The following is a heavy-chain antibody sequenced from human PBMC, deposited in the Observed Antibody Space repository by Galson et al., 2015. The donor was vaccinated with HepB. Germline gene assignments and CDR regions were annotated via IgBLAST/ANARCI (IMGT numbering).Heavy chain of an antibody. V-gene: IGHV3-30*18. J-gene: IGHJ6*02. D-gene: IGHD2-2*01. CDR1: GLTFSSYG. CDR3: AKDSGYCSSTSCYDVSAYYYGMDV. Sequence: SLRLSCADSGLTFSSYGMHWVRQAPGKGLEWVAVISYDGSNKEYADSVKGRFTVSRDNSKNTLYLQMNSLRAEDTAVYYCAKDSGYCSSTSCYDVSAYYYGMDVWGQGTTVTVSS. CDR2: ISYDGSNK.